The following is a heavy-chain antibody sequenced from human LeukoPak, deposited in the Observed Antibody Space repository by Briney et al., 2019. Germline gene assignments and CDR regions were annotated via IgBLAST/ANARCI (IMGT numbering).Heavy chain of an antibody. J-gene: IGHJ6*02. CDR2: ISYDGSNK. CDR1: GFTFSSYA. CDR3: ARDSPDDYYYYGMDV. V-gene: IGHV3-30*14. Sequence: GGSLRLSCAASGFTFSSYAMHWVRQAPGKGLEWVAVISYDGSNKYYADSVKGRFTISRDNSKNTLYLQMNSLRAEDTAVYYCARDSPDDYYYYGMDVWGQGATVTVSS.